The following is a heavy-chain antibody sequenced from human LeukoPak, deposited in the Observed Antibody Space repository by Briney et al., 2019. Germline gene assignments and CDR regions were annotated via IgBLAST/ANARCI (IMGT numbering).Heavy chain of an antibody. CDR3: AKNVVVKRYIDF. J-gene: IGHJ4*02. Sequence: PGGSLRLSCAASGFTFSNHAMSWVRQAPGTGLQWVAVFSGGGCTTEYEDFVKGRFTISRDNSKNALSLQINSPTVEDTSIYFCAKNVVVKRYIDFWGQGTLVTVSS. D-gene: IGHD2-15*01. V-gene: IGHV3-23*01. CDR1: GFTFSNHA. CDR2: FSGGGCTT.